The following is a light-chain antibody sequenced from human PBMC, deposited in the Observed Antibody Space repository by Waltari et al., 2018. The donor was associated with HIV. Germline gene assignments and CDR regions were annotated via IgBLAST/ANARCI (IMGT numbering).Light chain of an antibody. Sequence: QSVLTQPPSASGTPGQWVTISCSGSSSNIGSNIVNWYQQFPGTAPKVLIYKNDQRPSGVPDRFSGYKSGTSASLAISGLQSEDEADYYCAAWDDSLNGPNWVFGGGTKLTVL. CDR3: AAWDDSLNGPNWV. J-gene: IGLJ3*02. CDR2: KND. V-gene: IGLV1-44*01. CDR1: SSNIGSNI.